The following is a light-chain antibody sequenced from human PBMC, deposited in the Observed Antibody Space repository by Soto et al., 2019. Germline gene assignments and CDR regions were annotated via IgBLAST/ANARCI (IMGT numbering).Light chain of an antibody. Sequence: EVVLTQSPGTLSLSPGERATLSWRASQSVTNKYLAWYQQKPGQAPRLLIFGSSDRATGIPDRFSGSGSGTDFTLTISRLEPEDFAVYYCQQYGSSPPYTFGQGTKLEI. J-gene: IGKJ2*01. CDR3: QQYGSSPPYT. CDR1: QSVTNKY. V-gene: IGKV3-20*01. CDR2: GSS.